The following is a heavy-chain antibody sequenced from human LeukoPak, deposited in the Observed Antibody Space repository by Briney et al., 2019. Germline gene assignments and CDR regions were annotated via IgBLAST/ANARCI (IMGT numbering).Heavy chain of an antibody. CDR2: ISAYNGNT. CDR1: GGTFSSYA. Sequence: SVKVSCKASGGTFSSYAISWVRQAPGQGLEWMGWISAYNGNTDYAQKVQGRVTMTTDTSTATAYMELRSLRSDDTAVYYCATPGPILTGYPYYFDYWGQGTLVTVSS. CDR3: ATPGPILTGYPYYFDY. J-gene: IGHJ4*02. D-gene: IGHD3-9*01. V-gene: IGHV1-18*01.